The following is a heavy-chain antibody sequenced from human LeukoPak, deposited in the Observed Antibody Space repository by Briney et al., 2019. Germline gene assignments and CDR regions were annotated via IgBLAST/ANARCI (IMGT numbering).Heavy chain of an antibody. CDR3: ARHRRWLHRNFLDY. D-gene: IGHD5-24*01. CDR1: GRSIRLYF. V-gene: IGHV4-59*08. CDR2: IYYSGST. Sequence: PSETLSLICTVSGRSIRLYFWSCMSQPPGKGLEWIGYIYYSGSTNYNPSLKSRVTISVDTSKNQFSLKLSSVTAADTAVYYCARHRRWLHRNFLDYWGQGTLVTVSS. J-gene: IGHJ4*02.